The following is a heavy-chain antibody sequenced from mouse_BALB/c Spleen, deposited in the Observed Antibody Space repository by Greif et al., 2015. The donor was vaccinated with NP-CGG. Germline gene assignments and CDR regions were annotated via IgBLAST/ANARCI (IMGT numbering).Heavy chain of an antibody. Sequence: VQVVESGPELVKPGASVKISCKASGYTFTDYYINWVKQKPGQGLEWIGWIYPGSGNTKYNEKFKGKATLTVDTSSSTVYMQLSSLTSEDTAVYFCARRTGTEAMDYWGQGTSVTVSS. CDR2: IYPGSGNT. CDR1: GYTFTDYY. D-gene: IGHD4-1*01. CDR3: ARRTGTEAMDY. J-gene: IGHJ4*01. V-gene: IGHV1-84*02.